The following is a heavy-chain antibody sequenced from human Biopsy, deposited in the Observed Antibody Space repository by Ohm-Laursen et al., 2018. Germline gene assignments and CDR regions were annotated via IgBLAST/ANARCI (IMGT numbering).Heavy chain of an antibody. V-gene: IGHV1-69*06. CDR1: GSSFTNYA. D-gene: IGHD3-9*01. CDR2: NIPILGTG. CDR3: ATKLTGYFHH. Sequence: SSVKVSCKASGSSFTNYAFSWVRQAPGQGLEWLGGNIPILGTGNYAQKFQDRVTVAADTSTSTATMELRSLRSDDTAVYYCATKLTGYFHHWGQGTLVIVSS. J-gene: IGHJ1*01.